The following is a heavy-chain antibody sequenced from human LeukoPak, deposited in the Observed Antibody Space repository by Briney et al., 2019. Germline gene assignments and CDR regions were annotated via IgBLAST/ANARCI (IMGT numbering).Heavy chain of an antibody. CDR1: GFSLSTSGVG. V-gene: IGHV2-5*01. Sequence: SGPTMVKPTQTLTLTCTFSGFSLSTSGVGVGWIRQPPGKALEWLALIYWNDDKRYSPSLKSRLTITKDTSKNQVVLTMTNMDPVDTATYYRAHSPYDFWSGYPYYFDYWGQGTLITVSS. J-gene: IGHJ4*02. D-gene: IGHD3-3*01. CDR3: AHSPYDFWSGYPYYFDY. CDR2: IYWNDDK.